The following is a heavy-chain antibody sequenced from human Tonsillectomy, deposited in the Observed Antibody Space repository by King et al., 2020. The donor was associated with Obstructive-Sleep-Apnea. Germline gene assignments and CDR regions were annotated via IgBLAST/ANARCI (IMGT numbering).Heavy chain of an antibody. D-gene: IGHD3-10*01. V-gene: IGHV3-7*01. J-gene: IGHJ4*02. Sequence: QLVQSGGGLVQPGGSLRLSCAASGFTFSGDWMNWVRQAPGKGLEWVANMNQDGSQKNYVDSVKGRFTISRDNAKNSLFLQMNSLRAEDTAVYYCARDPNILRGVHFDSWGQGALVTVSS. CDR2: MNQDGSQK. CDR3: ARDPNILRGVHFDS. CDR1: GFTFSGDW.